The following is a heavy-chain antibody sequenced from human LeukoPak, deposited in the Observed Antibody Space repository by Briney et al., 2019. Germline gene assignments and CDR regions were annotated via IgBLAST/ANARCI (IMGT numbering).Heavy chain of an antibody. CDR1: GGSISSSNYY. CDR2: IYHTGST. V-gene: IGHV4-39*07. CDR3: ARVDGAEFDY. Sequence: SETLSLTCTVSGGSISSSNYYWGWIRQPPGKGLEWIGNIYHTGSTYYIPSLKSRVTISSDTSKNQFSLKLSSVTAADTAVYYCARVDGAEFDYWGQGTLVTVSS. D-gene: IGHD4-17*01. J-gene: IGHJ4*02.